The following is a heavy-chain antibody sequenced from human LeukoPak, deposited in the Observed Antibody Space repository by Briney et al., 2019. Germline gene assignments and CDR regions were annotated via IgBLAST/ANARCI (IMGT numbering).Heavy chain of an antibody. J-gene: IGHJ4*02. Sequence: SETLSLTCTVSGASVTSSSYYWGWIRQPPGKGLEWIGIIYYSGRTYYNPSLKSRVTISVDTSKNQFSLKLSSVTAADTAVYYCARSSRAVAGTPDYWGQGTLVTVSS. CDR1: GASVTSSSYY. CDR2: IYYSGRT. V-gene: IGHV4-39*01. D-gene: IGHD6-19*01. CDR3: ARSSRAVAGTPDY.